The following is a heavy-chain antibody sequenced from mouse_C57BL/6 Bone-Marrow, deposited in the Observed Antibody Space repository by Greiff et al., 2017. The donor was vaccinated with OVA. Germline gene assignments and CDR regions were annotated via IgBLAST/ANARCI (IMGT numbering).Heavy chain of an antibody. CDR3: ARNYGRDWYFDG. Sequence: QVQLQQPGAELVKPGASVKLSCKASGYTFTSYWMHWVKQRPGQGLEWIGMIHPNSGSTNYNEKFKGKATLTVDKSSSTAYMQLSSLTSEDSAVYYWARNYGRDWYFDGWGTGTTVTVSS. CDR1: GYTFTSYW. D-gene: IGHD1-1*01. J-gene: IGHJ1*03. CDR2: IHPNSGST. V-gene: IGHV1-64*01.